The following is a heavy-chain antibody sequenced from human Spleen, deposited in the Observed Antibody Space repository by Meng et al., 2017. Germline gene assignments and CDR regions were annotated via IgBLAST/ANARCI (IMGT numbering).Heavy chain of an antibody. CDR2: INAGNGNK. CDR3: AREITPQYCGGDCYSVGMDV. V-gene: IGHV1-3*01. Sequence: ASVKVSCKASGFTYSSYTLHWVRQAPGQRLEWMGWINAGNGNKKYSQKFQGRVTITRDTSASTAYMELSSLRSEDTAVYYCAREITPQYCGGDCYSVGMDVWGQGTTVTVSS. D-gene: IGHD2-21*02. J-gene: IGHJ6*02. CDR1: GFTYSSYT.